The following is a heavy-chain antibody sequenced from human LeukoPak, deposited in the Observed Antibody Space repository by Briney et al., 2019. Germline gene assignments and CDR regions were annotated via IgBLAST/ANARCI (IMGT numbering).Heavy chain of an antibody. CDR3: ARSVASTTSTLPY. CDR2: IYPGDSDT. Sequence: GEPLQTPCKGSENSFTNCWIAWVRQVPGKGLEWMGIIYPGDSDTRYSPTFQGQVTISADRSSTTASLQWSGLKASDTAMYYCARSVASTTSTLPYWGQGTLVTVSS. D-gene: IGHD5-24*01. J-gene: IGHJ4*02. V-gene: IGHV5-51*01. CDR1: ENSFTNCW.